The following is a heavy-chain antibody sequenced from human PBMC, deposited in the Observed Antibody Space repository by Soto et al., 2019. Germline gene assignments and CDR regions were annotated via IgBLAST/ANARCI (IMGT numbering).Heavy chain of an antibody. D-gene: IGHD4-17*01. CDR3: AKEHMTTVTPYYFDY. CDR1: GFTFSSYG. J-gene: IGHJ4*02. CDR2: ISYDGSNK. Sequence: GGSLRLSCAASGFTFSSYGMHWVRQAPGKGLEWVAVISYDGSNKYYADSVKGRFTISRDNSKNTLYLQMNSLRAEDTAVYYCAKEHMTTVTPYYFDYWGQGTLVTVSS. V-gene: IGHV3-30*18.